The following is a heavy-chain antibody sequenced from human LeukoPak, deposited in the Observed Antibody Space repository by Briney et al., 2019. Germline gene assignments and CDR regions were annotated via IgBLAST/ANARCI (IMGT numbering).Heavy chain of an antibody. V-gene: IGHV3-23*01. CDR2: ISGSGGST. J-gene: IGHJ6*03. D-gene: IGHD3-10*01. CDR1: GFTFSSYG. Sequence: GGTLRLSCAASGFTFSSYGMSWVRQAPGKGLEWVSAISGSGGSTYYADSVKGRFTISRDNPKNTLYLQMNSLRAEDTALYYCARVGVGFSPKYYYYYYYMDVWGKGTTVTVSS. CDR3: ARVGVGFSPKYYYYYYYMDV.